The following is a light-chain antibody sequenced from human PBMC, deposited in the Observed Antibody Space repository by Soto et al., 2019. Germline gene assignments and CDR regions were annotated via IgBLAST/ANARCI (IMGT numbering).Light chain of an antibody. Sequence: IVLTQSPGTLSLYPGERATLACRASQSISHKYLAWYQQEPGQAPRLLVHGVSIRATGIPDRFSGSGSGTDFTLTISRLEPEDFAVYYSPLYSGSPWTFGPGNKVEIK. CDR3: PLYSGSPWT. CDR1: QSISHKY. V-gene: IGKV3-20*01. J-gene: IGKJ1*01. CDR2: GVS.